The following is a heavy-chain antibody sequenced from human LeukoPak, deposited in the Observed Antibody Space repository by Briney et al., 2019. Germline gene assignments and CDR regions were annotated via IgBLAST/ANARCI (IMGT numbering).Heavy chain of an antibody. J-gene: IGHJ4*02. D-gene: IGHD6-19*01. CDR2: SIGSSASR. CDR3: AKDLEDSGWYSDPGGY. Sequence: VGALRLSSAASVFTFRVYATSTGSDSPREGVWRGLASIGSSASRYYAATVTGRLTISRDNSKNPLYLQIHSLRAEDTAVYYCAKDLEDSGWYSDPGGYRGQGTLVTVSS. CDR1: VFTFRVYA. V-gene: IGHV3-23*01.